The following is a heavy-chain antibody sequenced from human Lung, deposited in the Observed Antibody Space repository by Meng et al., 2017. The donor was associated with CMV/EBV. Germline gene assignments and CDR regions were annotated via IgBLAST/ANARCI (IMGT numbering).Heavy chain of an antibody. D-gene: IGHD2/OR15-2a*01. J-gene: IGHJ6*02. CDR2: MNPNRGNT. V-gene: IGHV1-8*01. CDR1: GYTFSYYD. Sequence: ASXXVSCKASGYTFSYYDIIWVRQASGQGLEWVGWMNPNRGNTAYAQKFQGRVTMTRDTSTSIAYMELSSLRSGDTAVYYCARGQVQCSTINCHDYRFSGMDVWGQWTTVTVSS. CDR3: ARGQVQCSTINCHDYRFSGMDV.